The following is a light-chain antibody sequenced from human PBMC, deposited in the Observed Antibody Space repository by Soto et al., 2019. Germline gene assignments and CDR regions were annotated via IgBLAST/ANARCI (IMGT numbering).Light chain of an antibody. CDR2: EAS. V-gene: IGKV3-11*01. J-gene: IGKJ1*01. Sequence: VMRQSPAPLSLSPGERATLSCKSSQSVSSYLAWYQQKPGQAPRLLMYEASNRATGIPARFSGGGSGTDFTLTISSLEPEDFAVYYCQQRSDWPWTLGQGTKVDIK. CDR1: QSVSSY. CDR3: QQRSDWPWT.